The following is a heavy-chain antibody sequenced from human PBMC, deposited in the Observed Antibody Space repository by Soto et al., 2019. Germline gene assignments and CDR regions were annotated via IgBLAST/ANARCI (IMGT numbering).Heavy chain of an antibody. D-gene: IGHD2-15*01. J-gene: IGHJ5*02. V-gene: IGHV1-69*13. CDR2: IIPIFGTA. Sequence: ASVKVSCKASGGTFSSYAISWVRQAPGQGLEWMGGIIPIFGTANYAQKFQGRVTITADESTSTAYMELSSLRSEDTAVYYCARAPKGYCSGGSRYWFDPWGQGTLVTVSS. CDR3: ARAPKGYCSGGSRYWFDP. CDR1: GGTFSSYA.